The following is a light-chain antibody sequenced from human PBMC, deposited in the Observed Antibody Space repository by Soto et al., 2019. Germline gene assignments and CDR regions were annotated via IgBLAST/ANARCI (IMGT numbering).Light chain of an antibody. V-gene: IGLV2-14*03. CDR2: DVS. Sequence: QSALTQPASVSGSPGQSITISCTGTSSDVGGYDYVSWYEHHPGKAPKLMIYDVSNRPSGVSTRFSGSKSGNTASLTISGPQAEDEADYYCSSYTSSSLYVFGTGTKVTVL. CDR1: SSDVGGYDY. CDR3: SSYTSSSLYV. J-gene: IGLJ1*01.